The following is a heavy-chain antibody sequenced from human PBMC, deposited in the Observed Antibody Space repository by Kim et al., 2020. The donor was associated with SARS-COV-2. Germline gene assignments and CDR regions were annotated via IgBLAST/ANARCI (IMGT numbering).Heavy chain of an antibody. CDR2: INPANGNT. V-gene: IGHV1-3*01. D-gene: IGHD1-1*01. Sequence: ASVKVSCKASGYTFTNYAMHWVRHAPGQRLEWMGWINPANGNTKYSQKFQGRLTFTRDTSASTAYMDLSSLRSEDTARYYCARELPLELRKWFDPWGQGTPVTVST. CDR3: ARELPLELRKWFDP. CDR1: GYTFTNYA. J-gene: IGHJ5*02.